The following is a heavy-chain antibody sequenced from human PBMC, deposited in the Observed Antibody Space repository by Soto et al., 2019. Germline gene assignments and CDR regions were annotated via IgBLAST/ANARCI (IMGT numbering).Heavy chain of an antibody. CDR3: AKNTYFRDSSGYYVFAS. V-gene: IGHV3-30*18. J-gene: IGHJ4*02. Sequence: QVHLVESGGGVVQPGRSLRLSCEASGFTFSNYGTHWVRQAPGEGLEWVAHISYDGSNEHYTDSVKGRFTISRDNSKKMVFLKINGLRPEETAVYHCAKNTYFRDSSGYYVFASGGQGTLVTVSS. D-gene: IGHD3-22*01. CDR2: ISYDGSNE. CDR1: GFTFSNYG.